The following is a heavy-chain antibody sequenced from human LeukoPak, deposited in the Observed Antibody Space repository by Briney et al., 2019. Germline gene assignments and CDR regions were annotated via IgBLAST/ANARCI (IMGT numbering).Heavy chain of an antibody. Sequence: PGGSLRLSCAASGFTFSSYSMNWVRQAPGKGLEWVSYFSSSSSTIYYADSVKGRFTISRDNAKNSLYLQMNSLRAEDTAVYYCAGGSYYYYYMDVWGKGTTVTVSS. J-gene: IGHJ6*03. CDR3: AGGSYYYYYMDV. V-gene: IGHV3-48*01. CDR2: FSSSSSTI. CDR1: GFTFSSYS. D-gene: IGHD3-16*01.